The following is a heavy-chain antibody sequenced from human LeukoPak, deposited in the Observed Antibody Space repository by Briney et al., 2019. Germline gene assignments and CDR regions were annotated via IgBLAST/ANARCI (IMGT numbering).Heavy chain of an antibody. D-gene: IGHD2-15*01. Sequence: ASVKVSCKASGYTFTSYGISWVRQAPGQGLEWMGWISAYNGNTNYAQKFQGRVTMTRNTSISTAYMELSSLRSEDTAVYYCARVYCSGGSCYWFDPWGQGTLVTVSS. CDR3: ARVYCSGGSCYWFDP. CDR2: ISAYNGNT. CDR1: GYTFTSYG. J-gene: IGHJ5*02. V-gene: IGHV1-18*01.